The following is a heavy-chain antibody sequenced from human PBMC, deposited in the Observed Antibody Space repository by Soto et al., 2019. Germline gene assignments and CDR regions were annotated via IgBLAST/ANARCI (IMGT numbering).Heavy chain of an antibody. CDR3: ARDTDYYDSSGYYPRFDY. Sequence: PGGSLRLSCAASGFTFSSYGMHWVRQAPGKGLEWVAVIWYDGSNKYYADSVKGRFTISRDNSKNTLYLQMNSLRAEDTAVYYCARDTDYYDSSGYYPRFDYWGQGTLVTVSS. CDR2: IWYDGSNK. V-gene: IGHV3-33*01. D-gene: IGHD3-22*01. J-gene: IGHJ4*02. CDR1: GFTFSSYG.